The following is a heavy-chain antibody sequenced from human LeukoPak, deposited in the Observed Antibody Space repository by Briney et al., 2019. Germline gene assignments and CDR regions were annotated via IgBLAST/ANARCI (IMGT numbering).Heavy chain of an antibody. CDR3: AVEGGANNWFDP. J-gene: IGHJ5*02. V-gene: IGHV1-69*13. D-gene: IGHD1-1*01. Sequence: ASVKVSCTASGGTFSSYAISWVRQAPGQGLEWMGGIIPIFGTANYAQKFRGRVTITADESTSTAYMELSSLRSEDTAVYYCAVEGGANNWFDPWGQGTLVTVSS. CDR1: GGTFSSYA. CDR2: IIPIFGTA.